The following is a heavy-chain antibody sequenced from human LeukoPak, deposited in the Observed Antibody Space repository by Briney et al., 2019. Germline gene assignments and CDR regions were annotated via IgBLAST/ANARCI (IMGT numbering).Heavy chain of an antibody. J-gene: IGHJ4*02. CDR1: GYTXTGYY. D-gene: IGHD6-13*01. V-gene: IGHV1-2*02. CDR3: ARTGYSSSWAVDY. Sequence: ASVTVSCKASGYTXTGYYMHWVRQAPGQGLEWMGWINPNSGGTNYAQKFQGRVTMTRDTSISTAYMELSRLRSDDTAVYYCARTGYSSSWAVDYWGQGTLVTVSS. CDR2: INPNSGGT.